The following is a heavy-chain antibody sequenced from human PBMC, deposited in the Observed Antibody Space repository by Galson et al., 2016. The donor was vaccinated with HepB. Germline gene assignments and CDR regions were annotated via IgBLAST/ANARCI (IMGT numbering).Heavy chain of an antibody. CDR1: GYPFNSFD. D-gene: IGHD6-13*01. CDR3: ARGLVGMYSNRCNARFEP. V-gene: IGHV1-8*01. CDR2: MNPDSGNT. Sequence: SVKVSCKATGYPFNSFDINWVRQAPGQGPQWMGWMNPDSGNTGYAQRFQGRVTMTRDTSIDTAYMELSNLTSEDTGVYYCARGLVGMYSNRCNARFEPWGESTRLTVS. J-gene: IGHJ5*02.